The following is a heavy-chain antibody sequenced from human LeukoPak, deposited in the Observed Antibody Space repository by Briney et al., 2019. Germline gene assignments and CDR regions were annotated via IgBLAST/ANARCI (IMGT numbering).Heavy chain of an antibody. CDR2: ISSSSSYI. Sequence: PGGSLRLSCAASGFTFSSYSMNWVRQAPGKGLEWVSSISSSSSYIHYADSVKGRFTISRDNAKNSLYLQMNSLRAEDTAVYYCARHFGLGYDDYWGQGTLVTVSS. V-gene: IGHV3-21*01. CDR3: ARHFGLGYDDY. J-gene: IGHJ4*02. D-gene: IGHD2-2*01. CDR1: GFTFSSYS.